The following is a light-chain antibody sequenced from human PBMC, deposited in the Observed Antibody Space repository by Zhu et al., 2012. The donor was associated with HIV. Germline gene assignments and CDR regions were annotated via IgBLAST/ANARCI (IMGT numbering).Light chain of an antibody. CDR3: QQRSNWPLT. J-gene: IGKJ4*01. CDR1: QSVSSSF. CDR2: GAS. Sequence: EIVLTQSPGTLSLSPGERATLSCRASQSVSSSFLAWYHQKPGQAPRLLVYGASNRATGIPDRFSGSGSGTDFTLTISRLEPEDFALYYCQQRSNWPLTFGGGTKVEMK. V-gene: IGKV3D-20*02.